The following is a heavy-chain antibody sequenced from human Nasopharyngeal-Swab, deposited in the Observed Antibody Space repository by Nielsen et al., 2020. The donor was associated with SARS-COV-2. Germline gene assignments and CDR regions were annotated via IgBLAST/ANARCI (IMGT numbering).Heavy chain of an antibody. CDR1: GGSISSGGYS. D-gene: IGHD5-18*01. J-gene: IGHJ4*02. Sequence: SQTLSLTCAVSGGSISSGGYSWSWIRQPPGKELEWIGYVFNDGSTYYNPSFESRGTISVDTSKNQFSLNLRSVTAADTAMYYCARVLSSSGFTFDYWSRGILVTVSS. CDR2: VFNDGST. V-gene: IGHV4-30-4*07. CDR3: ARVLSSSGFTFDY.